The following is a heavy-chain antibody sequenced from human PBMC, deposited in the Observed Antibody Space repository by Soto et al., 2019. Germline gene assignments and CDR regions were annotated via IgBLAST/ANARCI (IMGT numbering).Heavy chain of an antibody. D-gene: IGHD3-22*01. Sequence: EVQLLESGGDLVQPGGSLRLSCAASGFTFSSYAMSWVRQAPGKGLEWVSGISGSGGSTYYADSVKGRFTISRDNSKNTLYLQMNSLRAEDTAVYYCAKRDYDSCGYYDACDIWGQGTMVTVSS. V-gene: IGHV3-23*01. CDR3: AKRDYDSCGYYDACDI. CDR2: ISGSGGST. CDR1: GFTFSSYA. J-gene: IGHJ3*02.